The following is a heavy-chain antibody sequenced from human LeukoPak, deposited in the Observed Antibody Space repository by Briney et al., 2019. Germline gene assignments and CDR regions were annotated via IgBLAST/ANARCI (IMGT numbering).Heavy chain of an antibody. CDR2: ISGSGGST. Sequence: PGGSLRLSCAASGFTFSNYAMTWVRQAPGKGLEWVSVISGSGGSTYYADSVKGRFTISRDNSKKTLYLQMNSLRVEDTAVYYCAREGEAFDIWGQGTMVTVSS. V-gene: IGHV3-23*01. CDR3: AREGEAFDI. CDR1: GFTFSNYA. J-gene: IGHJ3*02.